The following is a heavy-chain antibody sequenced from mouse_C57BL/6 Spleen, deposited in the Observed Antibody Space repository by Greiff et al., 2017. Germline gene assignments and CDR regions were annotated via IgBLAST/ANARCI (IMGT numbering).Heavy chain of an antibody. CDR3: ARGDRNYRAWFAY. D-gene: IGHD2-5*01. J-gene: IGHJ3*01. Sequence: QVQLQQSGAELVKPGASVKLSCKASGYAFSSYWMNWVKQRPGKGLEWIGQIYPGGGDTNYNEKFKGKATLTADKSSSTPYMQLSSLTSEDSAVDCCARGDRNYRAWFAYWGQGTLVTVSA. V-gene: IGHV1-80*01. CDR1: GYAFSSYW. CDR2: IYPGGGDT.